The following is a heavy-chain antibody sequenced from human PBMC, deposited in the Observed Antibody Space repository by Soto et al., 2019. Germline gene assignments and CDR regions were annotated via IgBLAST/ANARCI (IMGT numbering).Heavy chain of an antibody. V-gene: IGHV3-30*18. CDR1: GFTFNGYG. CDR3: AKDSDPYSSSYYFDY. CDR2: ISYDGRDE. J-gene: IGHJ4*02. Sequence: PGGSLRLSCAASGFTFNGYGMHWVRQSPGKGLEWVAVISYDGRDEYHADSVKGRFTISRDNSKNTLYLPMNSLRVEETAVYYCAKDSDPYSSSYYFDYWGQGTLVTVSS. D-gene: IGHD3-22*01.